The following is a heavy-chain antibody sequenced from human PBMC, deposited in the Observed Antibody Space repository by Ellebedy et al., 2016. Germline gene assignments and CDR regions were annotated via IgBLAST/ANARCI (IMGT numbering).Heavy chain of an antibody. CDR1: GFIFSDYC. J-gene: IGHJ1*01. CDR3: TRGSTRWSADSGH. Sequence: GESLKISXAASGFIFSDYCMSWIRQAPGKGLQWVSHISGSTDYTNYADSLKGRFTISRDNAKNSLYLQLNSLRAEDTAVYYCTRGSTRWSADSGHWGQGTLVTVSS. V-gene: IGHV3-11*06. CDR2: ISGSTDYT. D-gene: IGHD2-15*01.